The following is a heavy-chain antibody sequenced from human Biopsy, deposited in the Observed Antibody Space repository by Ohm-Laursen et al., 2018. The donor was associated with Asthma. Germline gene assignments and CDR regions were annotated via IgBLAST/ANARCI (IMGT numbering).Heavy chain of an antibody. Sequence: ASVKVSCKASGYTFIHFAIHWVRQAPGQRLEWMGWINAGDGNTKYSQKFQGRVTITRDTSASTAYMDLRSLRSEGTAMYYCARTYYDFLTGQVNDAFALWGQGTMVTGSS. J-gene: IGHJ3*01. CDR3: ARTYYDFLTGQVNDAFAL. D-gene: IGHD3-9*01. CDR2: INAGDGNT. CDR1: GYTFIHFA. V-gene: IGHV1-3*01.